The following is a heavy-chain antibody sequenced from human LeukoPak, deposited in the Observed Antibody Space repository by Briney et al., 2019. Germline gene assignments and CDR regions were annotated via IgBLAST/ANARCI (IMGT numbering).Heavy chain of an antibody. D-gene: IGHD2/OR15-2a*01. V-gene: IGHV4-59*01. CDR3: ARGRQYLNPFDS. CDR2: ISYTGTT. J-gene: IGHJ4*02. CDR1: GDSISSYH. Sequence: SETLSLTCTVSGDSISSYHWNWIRQPPGRGLEYIGHISYTGTTNYNPSLKSRVTISLDTSKNQFSLKLNSVTAADTAVYYCARGRQYLNPFDSWGQGTLVTVSS.